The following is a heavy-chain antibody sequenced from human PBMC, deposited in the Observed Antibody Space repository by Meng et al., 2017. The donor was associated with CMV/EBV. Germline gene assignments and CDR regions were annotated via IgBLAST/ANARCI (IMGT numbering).Heavy chain of an antibody. D-gene: IGHD4-23*01. CDR1: GCSISSSSYY. J-gene: IGHJ4*02. CDR2: IYYSGST. Sequence: LQLPESGPGLVKPSATLSLSCTVSGCSISSSSYYWGWFRQPPGKGLEWIGSIYYSGSTYYNPSLKSRVTISVDTSKNQFSLKLSSVTAADTAVYYCARDPSLRWIDYWGQGTLVTVSS. CDR3: ARDPSLRWIDY. V-gene: IGHV4-39*07.